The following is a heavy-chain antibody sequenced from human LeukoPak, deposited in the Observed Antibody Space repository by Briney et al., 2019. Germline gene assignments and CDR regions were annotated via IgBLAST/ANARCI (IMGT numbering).Heavy chain of an antibody. V-gene: IGHV3-21*01. CDR2: ISSSSSYI. CDR1: GFTFSSYS. Sequence: GGSLRPSCAASGFTFSSYSMNWVRRAPGKGLEWVSSISSSSSYIYYADSVKGRFTISRDNAKNSLYLQMNSLRAEDTAVYYCARDKGSSWSGGFDYWGQGTLVTVSS. D-gene: IGHD6-13*01. CDR3: ARDKGSSWSGGFDY. J-gene: IGHJ4*02.